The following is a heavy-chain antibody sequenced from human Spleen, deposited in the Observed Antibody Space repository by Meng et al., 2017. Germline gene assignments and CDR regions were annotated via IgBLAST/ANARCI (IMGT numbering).Heavy chain of an antibody. CDR2: IIPIFGTA. CDR1: GGTFSSYA. V-gene: IGHV1-69*01. J-gene: IGHJ5*02. CDR3: ARGLSKYYDFWSGYNNWFDP. D-gene: IGHD3-3*01. Sequence: VQLVQSGAEVKKPGSSVKVSCKASGGTFSSYAISWVRQAPGQGLEWMGGIIPIFGTANYAQKFQGRVTITADESTSTAYMELSSLRSEDTAVYYCARGLSKYYDFWSGYNNWFDPWGQGTLVTVSS.